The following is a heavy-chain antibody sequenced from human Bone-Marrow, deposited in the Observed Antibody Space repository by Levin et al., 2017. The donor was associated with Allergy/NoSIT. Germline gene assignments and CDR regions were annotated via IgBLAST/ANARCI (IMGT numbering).Heavy chain of an antibody. J-gene: IGHJ4*02. D-gene: IGHD5-12*01. CDR1: GGSISSGDYY. Sequence: SQTLSLTCTVSGGSISSGDYYWSWIRQPPGKGLEWIGYIYYSGSTYYNPSLKSRVTISVDTSKNQFSLKLSSVTAADTAVYYCAREVGGYSGYEFDYWGQGTLVTVSS. CDR2: IYYSGST. CDR3: AREVGGYSGYEFDY. V-gene: IGHV4-30-4*01.